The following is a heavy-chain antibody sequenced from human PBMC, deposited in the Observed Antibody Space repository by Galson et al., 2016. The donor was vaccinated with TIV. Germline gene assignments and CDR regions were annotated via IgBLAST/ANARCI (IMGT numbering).Heavy chain of an antibody. CDR3: ARDVGSSSTSWFDP. J-gene: IGHJ5*02. CDR2: INPDNDDT. CDR1: EDTFTAYY. Sequence: SVKVSCKASEDTFTAYYIHWVRQAPGLGLEWMGWINPDNDDTNYAQKFEGRVTMTRDTSMATVYMDLSSLKSDDTAVYYCARDVGSSSTSWFDPWGQGTLATVSS. D-gene: IGHD6-6*01. V-gene: IGHV1-2*02.